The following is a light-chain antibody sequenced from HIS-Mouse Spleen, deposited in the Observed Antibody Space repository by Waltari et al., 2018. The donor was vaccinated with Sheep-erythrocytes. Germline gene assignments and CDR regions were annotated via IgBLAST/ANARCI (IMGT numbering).Light chain of an antibody. CDR2: EVS. J-gene: IGLJ2*01. V-gene: IGLV2-11*01. CDR3: CSYAGSYTLV. CDR1: SSDVGGYNH. Sequence: QSALTQPRPVSGSPGQSVTISCTGTSSDVGGYNHSSWYQQHPGKAPKLMIYEVSKRPSGVPDHFSGSKSGNTASLTISGLQAEDEADYYCCSYAGSYTLVFGGGTKLTVL.